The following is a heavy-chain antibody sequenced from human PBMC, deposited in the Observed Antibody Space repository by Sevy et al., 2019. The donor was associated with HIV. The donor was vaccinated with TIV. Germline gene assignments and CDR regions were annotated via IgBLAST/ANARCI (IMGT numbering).Heavy chain of an antibody. J-gene: IGHJ1*01. V-gene: IGHV3-30*02. CDR3: AKDYAGGYSSSWHEYFQN. CDR2: IRYDGSNK. D-gene: IGHD6-13*01. CDR1: GFTFSSYG. Sequence: GGSLRLSCAASGFTFSSYGMHWVRQAPGKGLEWVAFIRYDGSNKYYADSVKGRFTISRDNSKNTLYLQMNSLRAEDTAVYYCAKDYAGGYSSSWHEYFQNWGQGTLVTVSS.